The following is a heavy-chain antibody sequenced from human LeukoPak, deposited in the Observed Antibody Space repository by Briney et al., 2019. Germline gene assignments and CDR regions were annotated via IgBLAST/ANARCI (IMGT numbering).Heavy chain of an antibody. J-gene: IGHJ4*02. CDR3: ATSRVFDY. CDR2: ILSDGSKE. Sequence: GGSLRLSCAASGFTFSSYGMHWVRQAPGKGLEWVAVILSDGSKEFYTDSVKGRFTISRDNAKQTLYLEMNNLRLDDTAIYYCATSRVFDYWGQGTLVTVSS. V-gene: IGHV3-33*03. CDR1: GFTFSSYG.